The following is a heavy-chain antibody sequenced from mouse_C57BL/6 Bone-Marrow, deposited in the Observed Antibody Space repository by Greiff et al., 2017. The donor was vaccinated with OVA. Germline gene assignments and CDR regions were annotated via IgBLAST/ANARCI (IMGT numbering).Heavy chain of an antibody. CDR2: IGPGSGST. Sequence: VQLQQSGAELVKPGASVKISCKASGYTFTDYYINWVKQRPGQGLEWIGKIGPGSGSTYYNEKFKGKATLTEDNSSSTAYTQLSSLTSGDAAVDFCAKLDDGSSPDYWGQGTTLTVSS. J-gene: IGHJ2*01. CDR3: AKLDDGSSPDY. D-gene: IGHD1-1*01. V-gene: IGHV1-77*01. CDR1: GYTFTDYY.